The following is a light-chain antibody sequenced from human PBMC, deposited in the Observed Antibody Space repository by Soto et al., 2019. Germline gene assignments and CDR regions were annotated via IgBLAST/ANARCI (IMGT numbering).Light chain of an antibody. V-gene: IGLV2-8*01. CDR3: SSYAGNLYV. CDR2: EVT. J-gene: IGLJ1*01. CDR1: SSDVGGYNY. Sequence: QSALTQPPSASGSPGQSVTISCTGTSSDVGGYNYVAWYQQHPGKATKLMISEVTKRPSGVPDRFSGSKSGNTASLTISGLQAEDEADYYCSSYAGNLYVFGTGTKVTVL.